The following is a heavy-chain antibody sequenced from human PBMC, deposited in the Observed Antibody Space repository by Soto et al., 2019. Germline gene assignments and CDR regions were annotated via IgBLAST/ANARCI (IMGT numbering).Heavy chain of an antibody. CDR3: PREGHGDWFDP. Sequence: QVHLVESGGGVVQPGRSLRLSCAASGFTFSTYAMHWVRQAPGKGLEWVATISDDGTNKYYADSVKGRFTISRDNSKDTLYLQRNSLRAEDTAVYYWPREGHGDWFDPWGQGTLVTVSS. CDR1: GFTFSTYA. V-gene: IGHV3-30-3*01. CDR2: ISDDGTNK. D-gene: IGHD3-10*01. J-gene: IGHJ5*02.